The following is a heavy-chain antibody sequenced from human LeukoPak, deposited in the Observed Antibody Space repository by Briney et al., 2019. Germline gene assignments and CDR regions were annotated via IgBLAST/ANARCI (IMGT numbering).Heavy chain of an antibody. CDR2: INAGNGNT. Sequence: ASVKVSCKASGYTFTSYAMHWVRQAPGQRLEWMGWINAGNGNTKYSQEFQGRVTITRDTSASTAYMELSSLRSEDMAVYYCARALGYCSGGSCYAVWFDPWGQGTLVTVSS. CDR3: ARALGYCSGGSCYAVWFDP. D-gene: IGHD2-15*01. V-gene: IGHV1-3*03. J-gene: IGHJ5*02. CDR1: GYTFTSYA.